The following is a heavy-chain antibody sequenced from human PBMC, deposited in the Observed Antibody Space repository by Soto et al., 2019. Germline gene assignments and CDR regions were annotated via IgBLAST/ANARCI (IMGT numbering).Heavy chain of an antibody. Sequence: QVQLVQSGAEVKKPGASVKVSCKASGYTFTSYYMHWVRQAPGQGLEWMGIINPSGGSTSYAQKFQGRVTMTRDTSTSTVYMELSSLRSEDTAVYYCASGLGYCSGSSCYPFDYWGQGTLVTVSS. CDR3: ASGLGYCSGSSCYPFDY. D-gene: IGHD2-15*01. V-gene: IGHV1-46*03. CDR2: INPSGGST. J-gene: IGHJ4*02. CDR1: GYTFTSYY.